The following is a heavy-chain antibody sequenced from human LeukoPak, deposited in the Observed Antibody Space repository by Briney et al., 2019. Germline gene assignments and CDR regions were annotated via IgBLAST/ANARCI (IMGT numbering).Heavy chain of an antibody. CDR2: INPNGGGT. J-gene: IGHJ4*02. CDR3: AAPGSSFAGS. Sequence: ASVKVSCKASGYTFTGYYMHWVRQAPGQGLEWMGRINPNGGGTNYAQMSQGRVTMTRDTSISTAYMELSRLRSDDTAVYYCAAPGSSFAGSWGQGTLATVSS. V-gene: IGHV1-2*06. D-gene: IGHD1-26*01. CDR1: GYTFTGYY.